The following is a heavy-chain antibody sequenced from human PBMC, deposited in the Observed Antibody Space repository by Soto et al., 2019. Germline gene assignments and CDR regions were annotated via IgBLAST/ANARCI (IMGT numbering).Heavy chain of an antibody. D-gene: IGHD6-6*01. CDR1: GFTFSSYG. J-gene: IGHJ4*02. Sequence: QVQLVESGGGVVQPGRSLRLSCAASGFTFSSYGMHWVRQAPGKGLEWVAVISYDGSNKYYADSVKGRFTISRDNSKNTLYLQMNSLRAEDTAVYYCAKGAPPYSSFHYFDYWGQGTLVTVSS. CDR2: ISYDGSNK. CDR3: AKGAPPYSSFHYFDY. V-gene: IGHV3-30*18.